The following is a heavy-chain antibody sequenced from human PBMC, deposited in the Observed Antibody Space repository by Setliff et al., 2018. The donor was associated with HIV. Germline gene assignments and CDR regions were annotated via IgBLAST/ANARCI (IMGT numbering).Heavy chain of an antibody. CDR1: GGPVSTYY. CDR3: ALTAHNLLRGYMDV. D-gene: IGHD7-27*01. V-gene: IGHV4-4*07. Sequence: SSETLSLTCTVSGGPVSTYYWSWIRQPAGKGLEWIGRFYVGGDTNYNPSLKSRVTVSVDTSKKQFSLKLKSVTAADTAVYYCALTAHNLLRGYMDVWGKGTKVTVSS. J-gene: IGHJ6*03. CDR2: FYVGGDT.